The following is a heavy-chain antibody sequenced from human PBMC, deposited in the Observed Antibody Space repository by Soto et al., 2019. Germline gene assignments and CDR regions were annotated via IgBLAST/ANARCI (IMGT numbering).Heavy chain of an antibody. CDR1: GYTFTAYY. CDR3: ARGGLAVANWFDP. CDR2: INPNSGAT. J-gene: IGHJ5*02. V-gene: IGHV1-2*02. Sequence: GASVKVSCKASGYTFTAYYMHWVRQAPGQGLEWMGWINPNSGATNYAQKFQGRVTMTRDTSISTAYMDLSRLRSDDTAVYFCARGGLAVANWFDPWGQGTLVTVSS. D-gene: IGHD6-19*01.